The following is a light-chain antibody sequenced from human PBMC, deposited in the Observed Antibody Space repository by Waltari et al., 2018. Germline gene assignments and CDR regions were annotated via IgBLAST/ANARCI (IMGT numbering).Light chain of an antibody. J-gene: IGKJ2*01. V-gene: IGKV4-1*01. CDR2: WAS. CDR3: QQYYTSPYT. CDR1: QSVLYSSNNKKY. Sequence: DIVMTQSPDSLAVSLGERATINCKSRQSVLYSSNNKKYLAWYQQKPGKPPKLLIYWASTRESGVPDRFSGSGSGTDFTLSISSLQAEDVAVYYCQQYYTSPYTFGQGTKLEIK.